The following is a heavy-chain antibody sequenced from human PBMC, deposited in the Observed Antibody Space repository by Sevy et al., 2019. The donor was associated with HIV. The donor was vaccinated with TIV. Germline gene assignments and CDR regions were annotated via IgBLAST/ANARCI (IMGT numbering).Heavy chain of an antibody. J-gene: IGHJ6*02. CDR1: GFTFSSYA. CDR2: ISGSGGST. D-gene: IGHD1-1*01. Sequence: GGSVRLSCAASGFTFSSYAMTWVRQAPGKGLEWVSAISGSGGSTYYEYSLKGRFTISRDNSKNTLYLQMNSLRAEETAGYYCAKRYNSRYFYYYVMDVWGQGTTVTVSS. CDR3: AKRYNSRYFYYYVMDV. V-gene: IGHV3-23*01.